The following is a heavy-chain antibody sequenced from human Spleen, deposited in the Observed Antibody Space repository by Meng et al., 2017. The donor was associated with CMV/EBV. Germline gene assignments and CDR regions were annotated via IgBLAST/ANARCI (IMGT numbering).Heavy chain of an antibody. CDR1: GFTFSSYS. Sequence: GGSLRLSCAASGFTFSSYSMNWVRQAPGKGLEWVGFIRSKAYGGTTEYAASVKGRFTISRDDSKRIASLQMSSLKTEDTAVYYCSSDPGATTGNGYNYYYGMDVWGQGTTVTVS. V-gene: IGHV3-49*04. J-gene: IGHJ6*02. D-gene: IGHD1-1*01. CDR3: SSDPGATTGNGYNYYYGMDV. CDR2: IRSKAYGGTT.